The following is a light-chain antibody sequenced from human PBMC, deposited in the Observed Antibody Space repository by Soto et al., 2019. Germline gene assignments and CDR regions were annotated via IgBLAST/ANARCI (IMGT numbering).Light chain of an antibody. CDR1: QSIGTRN. CDR2: GAS. CDR3: QQYDTSPYT. V-gene: IGKV3-20*01. Sequence: DIVLRQSPGTLSLSPGERATLSCRASQSIGTRNLAWYQLKPGQAPRLLIYGASSRATGITDRFSGSGSGSYFTLTISRLEPEDFAVYYCQQYDTSPYTFGQGTKLDIK. J-gene: IGKJ2*01.